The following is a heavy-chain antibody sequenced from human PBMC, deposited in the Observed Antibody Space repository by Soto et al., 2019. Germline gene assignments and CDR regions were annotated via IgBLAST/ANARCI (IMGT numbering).Heavy chain of an antibody. V-gene: IGHV4-31*03. CDR3: ARGAPLPYYYGSGTYLPNWFDP. J-gene: IGHJ5*02. Sequence: PSETLSRTCTVSGGSISSGGYYWIWIRQHPGKGLDWIGYVYYSGSTYYNPSLKSRVTISVDTSKNQFSLKLSSVTAADTAVYYCARGAPLPYYYGSGTYLPNWFDPWGQGTLVTVSS. CDR1: GGSISSGGYY. CDR2: VYYSGST. D-gene: IGHD3-10*01.